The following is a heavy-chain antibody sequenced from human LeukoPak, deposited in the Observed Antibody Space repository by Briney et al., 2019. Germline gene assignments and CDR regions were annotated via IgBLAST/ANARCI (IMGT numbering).Heavy chain of an antibody. CDR2: IYYSGST. J-gene: IGHJ4*02. CDR3: ARHPSIAAAGGYDY. Sequence: SETLSLTCTASGGSISSYYWSWIRQPPGKGLEWIGYIYYSGSTNYNPSLKSRVTISVDTSKNQFSLKLSSVTAADTAVYYCARHPSIAAAGGYDYWGQGTLVTVSS. D-gene: IGHD6-13*01. V-gene: IGHV4-59*08. CDR1: GGSISSYY.